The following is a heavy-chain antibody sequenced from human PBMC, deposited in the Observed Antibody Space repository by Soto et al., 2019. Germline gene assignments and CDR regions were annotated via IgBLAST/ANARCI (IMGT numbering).Heavy chain of an antibody. Sequence: QGQLVQSGAEVKKTGASVKVSCKAAGYTFTSYGISWVRQAPGQGLEWMGWISAKKGNTKYAKKFQGRGTMTTDTSTSTANMELRSLRSDDTAVYDCWREIHAPNFSFHAMDVWGQGTTVTVSS. V-gene: IGHV1-18*04. CDR3: WREIHAPNFSFHAMDV. D-gene: IGHD5-18*01. CDR2: ISAKKGNT. J-gene: IGHJ6*02. CDR1: GYTFTSYG.